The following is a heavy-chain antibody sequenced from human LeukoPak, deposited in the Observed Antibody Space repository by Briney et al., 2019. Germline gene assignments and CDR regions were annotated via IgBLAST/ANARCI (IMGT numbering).Heavy chain of an antibody. CDR1: GFTFSNAW. J-gene: IGHJ5*02. D-gene: IGHD3-3*01. Sequence: GGSLRLSCAAPGFTFSNAWMTWVRQAPGKGLEWVGRTKSKSDGGTTDYAAPVKGRFTISRDDSKNTLYLQMNSLKTEDTAVYYCTTASQAYDFLSGYYKYWFDPWGQGTLVTVSS. V-gene: IGHV3-15*01. CDR3: TTASQAYDFLSGYYKYWFDP. CDR2: TKSKSDGGTT.